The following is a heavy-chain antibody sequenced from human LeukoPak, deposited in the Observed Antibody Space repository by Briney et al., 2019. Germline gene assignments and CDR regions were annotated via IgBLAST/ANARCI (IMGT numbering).Heavy chain of an antibody. V-gene: IGHV3-74*01. Sequence: GGSLRLSCSASGFTLSSSWMHWVRQAPGKGRVWVAHLNSDGSSPNYADSVTGRSTSSRDNANNTLYLHISNLRAEDAAFYYCAKERGWSFYFDSWGQGTLVTVSS. D-gene: IGHD6-19*01. CDR2: LNSDGSSP. J-gene: IGHJ4*02. CDR3: AKERGWSFYFDS. CDR1: GFTLSSSW.